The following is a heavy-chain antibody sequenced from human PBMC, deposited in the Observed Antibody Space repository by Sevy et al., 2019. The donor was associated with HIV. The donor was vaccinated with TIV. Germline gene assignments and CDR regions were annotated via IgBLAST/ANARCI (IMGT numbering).Heavy chain of an antibody. CDR3: TRVRGTICPYYYFGMDV. J-gene: IGHJ6*02. Sequence: GGSLRLSCATSGFTFGDYAMSWIRQAPGKGLEWVGFIRSKTYGGTTEYAASVKGRFTISRDDSKGIAYLQMNSLKTEDTAIYYCTRVRGTICPYYYFGMDVWGQRTTVTVSS. CDR2: IRSKTYGGTT. CDR1: GFTFGDYA. V-gene: IGHV3-49*03. D-gene: IGHD3-10*01.